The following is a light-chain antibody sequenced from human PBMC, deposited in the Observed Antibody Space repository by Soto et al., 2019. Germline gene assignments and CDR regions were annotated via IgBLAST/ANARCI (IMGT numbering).Light chain of an antibody. CDR1: SSDVGSYNR. J-gene: IGLJ1*01. V-gene: IGLV2-18*02. CDR2: DVS. CDR3: SSFTTSSTDV. Sequence: QSALTQPPSVSGSPRQSVAISCSGTSSDVGSYNRVSWYQQPPGTAPKLMIYDVSNRPSGVPDRFSGSKSGNTASLTISGLQAEDEADYYCSSFTTSSTDVFGTGTKVTVL.